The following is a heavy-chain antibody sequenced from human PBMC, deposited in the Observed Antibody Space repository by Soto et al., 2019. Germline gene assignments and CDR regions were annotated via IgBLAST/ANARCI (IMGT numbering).Heavy chain of an antibody. J-gene: IGHJ4*02. Sequence: EVQLLESGVGLVQPGGSLRLSCAASGFTFSSYAMSWVRQSPGKGLEWFSAISGSGGSTYYADSVKGRFTISRYNSKNTLYLQMNGLRAEDTAVYYCAKASGVLKVYFDYWGQGTLVTVSS. CDR3: AKASGVLKVYFDY. D-gene: IGHD2-15*01. V-gene: IGHV3-23*01. CDR2: ISGSGGST. CDR1: GFTFSSYA.